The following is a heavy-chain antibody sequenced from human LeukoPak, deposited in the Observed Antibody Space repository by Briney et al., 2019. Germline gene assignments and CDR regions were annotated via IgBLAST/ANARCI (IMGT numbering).Heavy chain of an antibody. CDR2: ITSGGDYI. Sequence: GGSLRLSCAASGFTFNTFNMYWVRQAPGKGLEWVSSITSGGDYIYYADSVKGRFTTSRDNAKNSLSLQLNSLRVEDTAVYYCARGHYDVLAASYRWTPDYWAQGTLDTVSS. V-gene: IGHV3-21*01. CDR3: ARGHYDVLAASYRWTPDY. D-gene: IGHD3-9*01. CDR1: GFTFNTFN. J-gene: IGHJ4*02.